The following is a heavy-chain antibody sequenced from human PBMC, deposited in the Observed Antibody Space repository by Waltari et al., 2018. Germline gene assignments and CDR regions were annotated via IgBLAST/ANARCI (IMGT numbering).Heavy chain of an antibody. CDR3: ARDSIAVAGKYYYYYGMDV. J-gene: IGHJ6*02. CDR1: GFTVSSNY. Sequence: EVQLVESGGGLVQPGGSLRLSCAASGFTVSSNYMSWVRQAPGKGLGWGAVIVRGGRKFYADAVKGRFTISRDNSKNTLYLQMNSRRAEDTAVYYCARDSIAVAGKYYYYYGMDVWGQGTTVTVSS. V-gene: IGHV3-66*02. CDR2: IVRGGRK. D-gene: IGHD6-19*01.